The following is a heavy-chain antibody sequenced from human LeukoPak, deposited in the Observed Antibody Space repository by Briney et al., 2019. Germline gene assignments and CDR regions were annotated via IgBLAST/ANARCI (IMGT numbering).Heavy chain of an antibody. V-gene: IGHV4-59*01. Sequence: SETLSLTCTVSGGSISSYYWSWIRQPPGKGLEWIGYIYYNGGTNYNPSLESRVNISIDPSKNQFSLKVRAVTAADTAVYYCARVGSGSFDYWGQGTLVTVSS. D-gene: IGHD6-19*01. J-gene: IGHJ4*02. CDR1: GGSISSYY. CDR2: IYYNGGT. CDR3: ARVGSGSFDY.